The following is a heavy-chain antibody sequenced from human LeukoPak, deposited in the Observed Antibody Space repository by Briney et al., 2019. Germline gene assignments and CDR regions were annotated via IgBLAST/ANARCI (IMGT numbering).Heavy chain of an antibody. D-gene: IGHD6-13*01. J-gene: IGHJ5*02. CDR3: ASCDSSSWYADWFDP. Sequence: PSETLSLTCAVSGGSISSSNWWSWVRQPPGKGLEWIGEIYHSGSTNYNPSLKSRVTISVDKSKNQFSLKLSSVTAADTAVYYCASCDSSSWYADWFDPWGQGTLVTVSS. CDR1: GGSISSSNW. CDR2: IYHSGST. V-gene: IGHV4-4*02.